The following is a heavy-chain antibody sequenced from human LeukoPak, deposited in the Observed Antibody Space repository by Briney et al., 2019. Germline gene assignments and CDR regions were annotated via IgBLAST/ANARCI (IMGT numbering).Heavy chain of an antibody. D-gene: IGHD6-13*01. Sequence: ASVKVSCMASGYTFTGYYMHWVRQAAGQGLEGMGWINPNSGCTNYAQKFQGRVTMTRDTSISTAYMELSRLRSDDTAVYYCARDKERPYSSSWCYFDYWGQGTLVTVSS. CDR3: ARDKERPYSSSWCYFDY. J-gene: IGHJ4*02. CDR1: GYTFTGYY. V-gene: IGHV1-2*02. CDR2: INPNSGCT.